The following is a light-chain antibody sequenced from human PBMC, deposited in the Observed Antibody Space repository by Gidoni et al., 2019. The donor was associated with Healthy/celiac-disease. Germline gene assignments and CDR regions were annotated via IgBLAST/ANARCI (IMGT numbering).Light chain of an antibody. J-gene: IGKJ4*01. Sequence: DIVMTQSPLSLPVTPGEPASISCRSSQSLLHSNGYKYLDWYLQKPGQSPQLLIYLGSHRASGVPDMFSCSGSGTDFTLKISRGEAEDVGVYYCMQALQTPPTFXGXTKVEIK. CDR2: LGS. CDR3: MQALQTPPT. V-gene: IGKV2-28*01. CDR1: QSLLHSNGYKY.